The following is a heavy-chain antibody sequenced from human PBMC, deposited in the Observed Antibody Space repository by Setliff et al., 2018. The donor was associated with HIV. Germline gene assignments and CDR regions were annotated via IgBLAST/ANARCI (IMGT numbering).Heavy chain of an antibody. CDR1: GYTFISYG. V-gene: IGHV1-18*01. CDR2: ISPYNGNT. D-gene: IGHD6-13*01. Sequence: ASVKVSCKASGYTFISYGISWVRQAPGQGLEWMGWISPYNGNTNYAQKFQGRVTMTRDTFTSTAYMEGRSLRSDDPAVYYCARDAARRAAADTPVWFDPWGQGTLGTVSA. J-gene: IGHJ5*02. CDR3: ARDAARRAAADTPVWFDP.